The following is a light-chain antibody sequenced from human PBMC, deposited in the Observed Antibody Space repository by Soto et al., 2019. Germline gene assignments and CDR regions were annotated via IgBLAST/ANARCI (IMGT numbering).Light chain of an antibody. CDR3: QQLNDYPLT. Sequence: DIQMTQSPSTLSASVGDRVTITCRASQSISSWLAWYQQKPGRAPNLLIYDASSLQSGVPSRFSGSGSGTEFTLTISSLQPDDFATYYCQQLNDYPLTFGGGTKVDIK. J-gene: IGKJ4*01. CDR1: QSISSW. CDR2: DAS. V-gene: IGKV1-5*01.